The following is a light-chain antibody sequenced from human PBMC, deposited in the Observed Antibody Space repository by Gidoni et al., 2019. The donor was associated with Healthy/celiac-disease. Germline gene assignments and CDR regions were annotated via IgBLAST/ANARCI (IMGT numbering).Light chain of an antibody. J-gene: IGKJ2*01. V-gene: IGKV3-11*02. CDR2: DAS. CDR3: QQRSNWPPYT. CDR1: QSVSSY. Sequence: EIVLTQSTATLSFSPGERATRSCMAGQSVSSYLAWYQQQPGQAPSPLIYDASNRATGIPASFSGSGSGRDVTLTISSLEPEDFAVYYCQQRSNWPPYTFGQGTKLEIK.